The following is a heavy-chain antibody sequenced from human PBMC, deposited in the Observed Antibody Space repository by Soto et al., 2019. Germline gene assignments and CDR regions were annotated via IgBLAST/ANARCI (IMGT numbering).Heavy chain of an antibody. J-gene: IGHJ6*02. CDR2: IIPISGTA. V-gene: IGHV1-69*01. CDR1: GGTFSSYA. CDR3: ARSQGSSTSLEIYYYYYYGMDV. D-gene: IGHD2-2*01. Sequence: QVQLVQSGAEVKKPGSSVKFSCKASGGTFSSYAISWVRQAPGQGLEWMGGIIPISGTANYAQKFQGRVTITADESTSTAYMELSSLRSEETAVYYCARSQGSSTSLEIYYYYYYGMDVWGQGTTVTVSS.